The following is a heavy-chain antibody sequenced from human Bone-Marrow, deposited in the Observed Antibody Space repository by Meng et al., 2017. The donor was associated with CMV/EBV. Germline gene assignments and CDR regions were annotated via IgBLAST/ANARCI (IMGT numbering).Heavy chain of an antibody. D-gene: IGHD3-3*01. Sequence: ESLKISCTVSGYSISSGYYWGWIRQPPGKGLEWIGSNYHSGRTYYNPSLKSRVTISVDTSKNQFSLKLSSVTAADTAVYYCARGTTIFGVARIGYWGQGTLVTVSS. CDR1: GYSISSGYY. CDR3: ARGTTIFGVARIGY. V-gene: IGHV4-38-2*02. CDR2: NYHSGRT. J-gene: IGHJ4*02.